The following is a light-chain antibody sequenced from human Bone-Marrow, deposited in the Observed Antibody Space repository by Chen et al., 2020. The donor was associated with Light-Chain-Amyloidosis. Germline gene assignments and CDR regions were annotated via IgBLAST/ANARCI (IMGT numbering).Light chain of an antibody. CDR3: QVWDRSSDRPV. CDR1: NIGSTS. Sequence: SYVLTQPPSVSVAPGQTATIACGGNNIGSTSVHWYQPTPGQAPLLVVYDDSDRPSGIPERWSGSNSGNTATLTISRVEAGDEADYYCQVWDRSSDRPVFGGGTKLTVL. V-gene: IGLV3-21*02. CDR2: DDS. J-gene: IGLJ3*02.